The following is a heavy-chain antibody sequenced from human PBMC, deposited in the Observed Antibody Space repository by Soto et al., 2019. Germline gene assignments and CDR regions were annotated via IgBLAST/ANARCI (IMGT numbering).Heavy chain of an antibody. Sequence: SVKVSCAASGGPFISYASIWVRQAPGQGLEWMGGIIPIFGTANYAQKFQGRVTITADESTSTAYMELSSLRSEDTAVYYCARDNPGIAAAGTGGYWGQGTLVTVSS. V-gene: IGHV1-69*01. D-gene: IGHD6-13*01. CDR1: GGPFISYA. CDR2: IIPIFGTA. J-gene: IGHJ4*02. CDR3: ARDNPGIAAAGTGGY.